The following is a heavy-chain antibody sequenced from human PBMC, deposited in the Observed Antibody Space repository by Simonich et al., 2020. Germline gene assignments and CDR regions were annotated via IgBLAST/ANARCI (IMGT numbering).Heavy chain of an antibody. CDR1: GFTFSSYG. V-gene: IGHV3-33*01. CDR3: ARDRCTNGVCLDV. CDR2: IWDDGSNK. Sequence: QVQLVESGGGVVQPGRSLRLSCAASGFTFSSYGMHWVRQAPGKGVEWGAVIWDDGSNKYYADSVKGRFTISRDNSKNTLYLQMNSLRAEDTAVYYCARDRCTNGVCLDVWGKGTTVTVSS. D-gene: IGHD2-8*01. J-gene: IGHJ6*04.